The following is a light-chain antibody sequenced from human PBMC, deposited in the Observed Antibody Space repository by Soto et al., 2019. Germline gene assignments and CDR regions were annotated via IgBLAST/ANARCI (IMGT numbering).Light chain of an antibody. Sequence: QSVLTQPPSVSGAPGQRVTIACTGSSSNIGAVYDVHWYQQLPGTAPKLPIYGNSNRPSGVPDRFSGSKSGTSASLAITGLQAEDEADYYCQSYDSSLSGVVFGGGTKVTVL. CDR1: SSNIGAVYD. J-gene: IGLJ2*01. CDR3: QSYDSSLSGVV. CDR2: GNS. V-gene: IGLV1-40*01.